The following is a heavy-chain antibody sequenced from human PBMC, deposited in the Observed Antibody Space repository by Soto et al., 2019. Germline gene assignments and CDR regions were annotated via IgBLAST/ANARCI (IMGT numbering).Heavy chain of an antibody. CDR3: AKDRRGIAVAGTTSWDYYYYYGMDV. V-gene: IGHV3-23*01. CDR1: GFTFSSYA. D-gene: IGHD6-19*01. Sequence: VQLLESGGGLVQPGGSLRLSCAASGFTFSSYAMSWVRQAPGKGLEWVSAISGSGGSTYYADSVKGRFTISRDNSKNTLYLQMNSLRAEDTAVYYCAKDRRGIAVAGTTSWDYYYYYGMDVWGQGTTVTVSS. J-gene: IGHJ6*02. CDR2: ISGSGGST.